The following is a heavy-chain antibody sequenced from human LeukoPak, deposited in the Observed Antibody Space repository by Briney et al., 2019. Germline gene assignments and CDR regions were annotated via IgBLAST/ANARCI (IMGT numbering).Heavy chain of an antibody. Sequence: ASVKVSCKASGYTFTGYYMHWVRQAPGQGLEWMGWINPNSGGTNYAQKFQGRVTMTRDTSISTAYMELSRLRSDDTAVYYCARSVADYDILTGYSDGGWFDPWGQGTLVTVSS. CDR2: INPNSGGT. CDR1: GYTFTGYY. D-gene: IGHD3-9*01. V-gene: IGHV1-2*02. J-gene: IGHJ5*02. CDR3: ARSVADYDILTGYSDGGWFDP.